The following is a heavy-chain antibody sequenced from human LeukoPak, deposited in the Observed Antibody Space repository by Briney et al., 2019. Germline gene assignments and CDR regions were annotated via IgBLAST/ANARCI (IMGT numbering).Heavy chain of an antibody. V-gene: IGHV4-39*01. CDR3: ARQVRDSSPGLYFDY. CDR1: GGSISSSSYY. D-gene: IGHD3-22*01. J-gene: IGHJ4*02. Sequence: KTSETLSLTCTVSGGSISSSSYYWGWIRQPPGKGLEWIGSIYYSGSTYYNPSLKSRVTISVDTSKNQFSLELRSVTAADTAVYYCARQVRDSSPGLYFDYWGQGTLVTVSS. CDR2: IYYSGST.